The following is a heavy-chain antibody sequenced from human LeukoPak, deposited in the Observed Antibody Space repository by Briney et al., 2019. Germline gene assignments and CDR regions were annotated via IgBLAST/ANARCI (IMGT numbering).Heavy chain of an antibody. CDR3: AKTELETAMIYY. V-gene: IGHV3-21*01. J-gene: IGHJ4*02. D-gene: IGHD5-18*01. Sequence: PGGSLRLSCAASGFTFRSYSMNWVRQAPGKGLEWVSSISSSSSYIYYADSVKGRFTISRDNAKNSLYLQMNSLRAEDTAVDYFAKTELETAMIYYLGQGTLVTVSS. CDR1: GFTFRSYS. CDR2: ISSSSSYI.